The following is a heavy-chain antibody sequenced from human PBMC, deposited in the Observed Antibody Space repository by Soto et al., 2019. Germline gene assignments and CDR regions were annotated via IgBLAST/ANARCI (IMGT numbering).Heavy chain of an antibody. CDR1: GFTFSSYW. Sequence: PRLSCAASGFTFSSYWMHWVRQAPGKGLVWVSRINSDGSSTSYADSVKGRFTISRDNAKNTLYLQMNSLRAEDTAVYYCARARVIRDYYFDYWGQGTLVTVSS. CDR2: INSDGSST. V-gene: IGHV3-74*01. J-gene: IGHJ4*02. CDR3: ARARVIRDYYFDY. D-gene: IGHD3-22*01.